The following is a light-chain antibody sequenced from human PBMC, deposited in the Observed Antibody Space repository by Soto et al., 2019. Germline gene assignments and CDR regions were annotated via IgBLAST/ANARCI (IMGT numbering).Light chain of an antibody. Sequence: ALTQPASVSGSPGQSITISCTGTSSDVGAYNYVSWYQQHPGKAPKLMIYDVSNRPSGVSNRFSGSKSGNTASLTISGLQAEDEAEYYCSSYTSSSTLYVFGTGTKVTVL. CDR2: DVS. CDR1: SSDVGAYNY. V-gene: IGLV2-14*01. J-gene: IGLJ1*01. CDR3: SSYTSSSTLYV.